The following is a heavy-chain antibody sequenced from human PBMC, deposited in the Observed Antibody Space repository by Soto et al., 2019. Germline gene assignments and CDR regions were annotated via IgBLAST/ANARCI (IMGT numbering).Heavy chain of an antibody. V-gene: IGHV1-69*01. CDR3: ARDVAVVVAPAASGMDV. CDR2: IIPIFGTA. CDR1: GGTFSSYA. Sequence: QVQLVQSGAEVKKPGSSVKVSCKASGGTFSSYAISWVRQAPGQGLEWMGGIIPIFGTANYAQKFQGRVTITADESTSTAYMELSSLRSEDTAVYYCARDVAVVVAPAASGMDVWGQGTTVTVSS. D-gene: IGHD2-2*01. J-gene: IGHJ6*02.